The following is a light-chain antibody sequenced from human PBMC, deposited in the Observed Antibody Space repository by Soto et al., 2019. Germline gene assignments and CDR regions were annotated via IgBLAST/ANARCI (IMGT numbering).Light chain of an antibody. J-gene: IGKJ1*01. CDR3: QKYDSAPT. V-gene: IGKV1-27*01. CDR2: SAS. Sequence: IQMTQSQSSLSASVGSRLTISCRPSRGIGNALAWYQQKPGTVPKILIHSASTLQSGVPSRFSGSGSGTDFTLTISSLKPEDVASYYCQKYDSAPTFGPGTKVDIK. CDR1: RGIGNA.